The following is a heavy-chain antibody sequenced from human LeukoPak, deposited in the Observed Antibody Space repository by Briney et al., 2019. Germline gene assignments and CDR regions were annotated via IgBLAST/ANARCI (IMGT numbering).Heavy chain of an antibody. CDR3: ADYGVSGVRNNFY. Sequence: PGGSLRLSCAASGLAFSSYAMSWVRQAPGKGLEWVSTISVASNTFYAGSVKGRFTISSDNSRNTVYLQMTSLRADDTAVYYCADYGVSGVRNNFYWGQGTLVTVSS. J-gene: IGHJ4*02. CDR1: GLAFSSYA. V-gene: IGHV3-23*01. D-gene: IGHD3-3*01. CDR2: ISVASNT.